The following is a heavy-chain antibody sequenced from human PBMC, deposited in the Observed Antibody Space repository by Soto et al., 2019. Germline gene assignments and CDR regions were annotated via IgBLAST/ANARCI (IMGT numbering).Heavy chain of an antibody. CDR2: IIPIFGTA. D-gene: IGHD2-2*01. J-gene: IGHJ6*02. V-gene: IGHV1-69*13. Sequence: SVKVSCKASGGTFSSYAISWVRQAPGQGLEWMGGIIPIFGTANYAQKFQGRVTITADESTSTAYMELSSLRSEDTAVYYCAREDIVVVPAAIRRYYYYGMDVWG. CDR1: GGTFSSYA. CDR3: AREDIVVVPAAIRRYYYYGMDV.